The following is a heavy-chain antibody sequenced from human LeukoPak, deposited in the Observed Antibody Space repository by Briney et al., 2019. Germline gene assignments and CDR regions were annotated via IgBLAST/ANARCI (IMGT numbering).Heavy chain of an antibody. CDR1: GFTFSSYS. CDR3: ASGVNYFDY. J-gene: IGHJ4*02. D-gene: IGHD3-3*01. V-gene: IGHV3-21*01. CDR2: ISSRSSYI. Sequence: PGGSLRLSCAASGFTFSSYSMNWVRQAPGKGLEWVSSISSRSSYIFYADSVKGRFTISRDNAKKSLYLQMNSLRAEDTAVYYCASGVNYFDYWGQGTLVTVSS.